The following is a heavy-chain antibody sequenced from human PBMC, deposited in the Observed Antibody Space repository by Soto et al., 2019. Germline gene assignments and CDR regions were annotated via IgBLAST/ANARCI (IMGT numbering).Heavy chain of an antibody. CDR3: ARGGVQTYYDILTGYPPKAFDI. D-gene: IGHD3-9*01. CDR1: GGSFSGYY. V-gene: IGHV4-34*01. Sequence: SETPSLTCAVYGGSFSGYYWSWIRQPPGKGLEWIGEINHSGSTNYNPSLKSRVTISVDTSKNQFSLKLSSVTAADTAVYYCARGGVQTYYDILTGYPPKAFDIWGQGTMVTVSS. J-gene: IGHJ3*02. CDR2: INHSGST.